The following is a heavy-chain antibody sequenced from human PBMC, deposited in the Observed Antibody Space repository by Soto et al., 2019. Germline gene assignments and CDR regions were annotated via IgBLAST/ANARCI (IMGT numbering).Heavy chain of an antibody. V-gene: IGHV3-48*02. CDR1: GFTFSSYS. D-gene: IGHD6-13*01. Sequence: PGGSLRLSCAASGFTFSSYSMNWVRQAPGKGLEWVSYISSSSSTIYYADSVKGRFTISRDNAKDSLYLQMNSLRDEDTAVYYCARPGYSSSWYGGFSLDYYYYYGMDFWGQGTTVTVSS. CDR2: ISSSSSTI. J-gene: IGHJ6*02. CDR3: ARPGYSSSWYGGFSLDYYYYYGMDF.